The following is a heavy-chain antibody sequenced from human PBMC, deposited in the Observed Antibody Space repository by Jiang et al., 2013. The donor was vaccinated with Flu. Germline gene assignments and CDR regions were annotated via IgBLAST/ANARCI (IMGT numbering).Heavy chain of an antibody. V-gene: IGHV2-5*01. Sequence: KPTQTLTLTCSLSGFSVSTSAVGVGWIRQPPGKALEWLGIIYWNDDKRYSPSLKNRLTINKDTSRNQVVLRMTNMDPVDTGTYFCAQRSFGDYWGEYYFDYWGQGILVTVSS. CDR3: AQRSFGDYWGEYYFDY. J-gene: IGHJ4*02. CDR2: IYWNDDK. CDR1: GFSVSTSAVG. D-gene: IGHD4-17*01.